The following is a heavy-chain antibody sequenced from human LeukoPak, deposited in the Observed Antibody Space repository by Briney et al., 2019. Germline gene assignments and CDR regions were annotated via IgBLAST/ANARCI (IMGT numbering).Heavy chain of an antibody. CDR1: GFTFSSYA. Sequence: GGSLRLSCAASGFTFSSYAMHWVRQAPGKGLEWVAVTSYDGSNKYYADSVKGRFTISRDNSKNTLYLQMNSLRAEDTAVYYCARAMITFGGVIVPCDYWGQGTLVTVSS. V-gene: IGHV3-30-3*01. J-gene: IGHJ4*02. CDR3: ARAMITFGGVIVPCDY. D-gene: IGHD3-16*02. CDR2: TSYDGSNK.